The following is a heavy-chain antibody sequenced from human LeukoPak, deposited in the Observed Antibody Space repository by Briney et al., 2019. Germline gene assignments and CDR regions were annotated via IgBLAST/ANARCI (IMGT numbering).Heavy chain of an antibody. Sequence: GASVKVSCKASGYTFTSYAMHWVRQAPGQRLEWMGWINAGNGNTKYSQKFQGRVTITRNASASTAYMELSSLRSEDTAVYYCARFRSDGSGKVHWGQGTLVTVSS. V-gene: IGHV1-3*01. CDR1: GYTFTSYA. D-gene: IGHD3-10*01. CDR2: INAGNGNT. CDR3: ARFRSDGSGKVH. J-gene: IGHJ4*02.